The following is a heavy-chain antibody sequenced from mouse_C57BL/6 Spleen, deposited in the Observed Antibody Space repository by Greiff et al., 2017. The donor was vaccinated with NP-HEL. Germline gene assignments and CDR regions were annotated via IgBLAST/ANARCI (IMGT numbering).Heavy chain of an antibody. CDR2: IDPSDSYP. D-gene: IGHD2-1*01. CDR1: GYTFTSYW. J-gene: IGHJ4*01. CDR3: ARDYGNGAMDY. Sequence: QVQLQQPGAELVRPGTSVKLSCKASGYTFTSYWMHWVKQRPGQGLEWIGVIDPSDSYPNYIQKFKGKATLTVDTSSSTAYMQLSSLTSGDSAVYYCARDYGNGAMDYWGQGTSVTVSS. V-gene: IGHV1-59*01.